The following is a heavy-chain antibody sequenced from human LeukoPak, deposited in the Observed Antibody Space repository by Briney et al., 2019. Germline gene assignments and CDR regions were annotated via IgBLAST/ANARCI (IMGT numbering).Heavy chain of an antibody. D-gene: IGHD3-22*01. J-gene: IGHJ3*02. V-gene: IGHV4-61*02. CDR2: IYTSGST. CDR3: ARAHDDSSGLRLGAFDI. CDR1: GGSISSGSYY. Sequence: SETLSLTCTVSGGSISSGSYYWSWIRQPAGKGLEWIGRIYTSGSTNYNPSLKSRVTISVDTSKNQFSLKLSSVIAADTAVYYCARAHDDSSGLRLGAFDIWGQGTMVTVSS.